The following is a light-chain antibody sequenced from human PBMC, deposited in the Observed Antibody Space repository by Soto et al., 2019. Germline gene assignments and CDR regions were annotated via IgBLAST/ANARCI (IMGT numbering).Light chain of an antibody. CDR2: GNS. V-gene: IGLV1-40*01. CDR1: SSNIGAGYD. Sequence: QSVLTQPPSVSGASGQRVTISCTGSSSNIGAGYDVHWYQQLPGTAPKLLIYGNSNRPSGVPDRFSGSKSGTSASLAITGLQAEDEADYYCQSYDSSRSGSRVFGGGTKVTVL. CDR3: QSYDSSRSGSRV. J-gene: IGLJ2*01.